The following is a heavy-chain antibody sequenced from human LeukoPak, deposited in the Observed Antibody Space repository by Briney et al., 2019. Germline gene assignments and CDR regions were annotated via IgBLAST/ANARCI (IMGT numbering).Heavy chain of an antibody. V-gene: IGHV4-59*01. D-gene: IGHD6-6*01. CDR1: GGSISSYY. CDR3: AKVGVAARRFGYYLDY. Sequence: SETLSLTCTVSGGSISSYYWSWIRQPPGKGLEWIAYISYSGSTNYNPSLKSRITISVDTSKNRFSLKLTSVTAADTAVYYCAKVGVAARRFGYYLDYWGQGTLVTVSS. J-gene: IGHJ4*02. CDR2: ISYSGST.